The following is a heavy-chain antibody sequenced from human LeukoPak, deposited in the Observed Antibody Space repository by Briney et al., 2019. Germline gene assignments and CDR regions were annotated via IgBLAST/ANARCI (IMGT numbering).Heavy chain of an antibody. CDR2: ISYDGSNK. D-gene: IGHD1-7*01. CDR1: GFTFSSYA. CDR3: ALLELRRKAGVYYYYYYMDV. J-gene: IGHJ6*03. Sequence: GGSLRLSCAASGFTFSSYAMHWVRQAPGKGLEWVAVISYDGSNKYYADSVKGRFTISRDNSKNTLYLQMNSLRAEDTAVYYCALLELRRKAGVYYYYYYMDVWGKGTTVTVSS. V-gene: IGHV3-30-3*01.